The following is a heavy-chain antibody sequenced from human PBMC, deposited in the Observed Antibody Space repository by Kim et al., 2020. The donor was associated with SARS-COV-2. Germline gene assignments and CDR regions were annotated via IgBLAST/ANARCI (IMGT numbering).Heavy chain of an antibody. CDR1: GYSFTSYW. D-gene: IGHD1-26*01. J-gene: IGHJ4*02. CDR3: ARSGMGWELLRAYFNY. CDR2: IYPGDSDT. Sequence: GESLKISCKGSGYSFTSYWIGWVRQMPGKGLEWMGIIYPGDSDTRYSPSFQGQVTISADKSISTAYLQWSSLKASDTAMYYCARSGMGWELLRAYFNYWGQGTLVTVSS. V-gene: IGHV5-51*01.